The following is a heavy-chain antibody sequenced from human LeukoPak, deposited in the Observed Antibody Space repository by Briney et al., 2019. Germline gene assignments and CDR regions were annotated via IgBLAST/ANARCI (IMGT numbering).Heavy chain of an antibody. D-gene: IGHD5-12*01. J-gene: IGHJ4*02. V-gene: IGHV4-39*01. CDR2: IYYSGST. CDR1: GGSISSSSYY. Sequence: SETLSLTCTVSGGSISSSSYYWGWIRRPPGKGLEWIGSIYYSGSTYYNPSLKSRVTISVDTSKNQFSLKLSSVTAADTAVYYCASRIVATTYYFDYWGQGTLVTVSS. CDR3: ASRIVATTYYFDY.